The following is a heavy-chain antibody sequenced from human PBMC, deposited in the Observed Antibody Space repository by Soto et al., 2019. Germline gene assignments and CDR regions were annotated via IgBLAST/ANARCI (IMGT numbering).Heavy chain of an antibody. CDR3: ARDGIGSVAFGGYLDY. Sequence: QVQLVESGGGVVQPGRSLRLCCAAPESIFRGYGMHWVRQAPVKGLEWVAIIRFDGSNINYEDAWMGRFTISRDNSKNMLYLEMNSLRVEDKAVYYCARDGIGSVAFGGYLDYWGQGTLVTVSS. J-gene: IGHJ4*02. D-gene: IGHD3-10*01. CDR2: IRFDGSNI. CDR1: ESIFRGYG. V-gene: IGHV3-33*01.